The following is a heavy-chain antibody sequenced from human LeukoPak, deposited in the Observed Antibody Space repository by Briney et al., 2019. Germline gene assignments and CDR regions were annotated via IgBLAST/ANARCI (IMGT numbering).Heavy chain of an antibody. CDR1: GFTFSSYW. CDR3: ARDRRIMQRYYNYYYMDV. V-gene: IGHV3-7*01. J-gene: IGHJ6*03. CDR2: IKQDGSEE. D-gene: IGHD3-16*01. Sequence: GGSLRLSCAASGFTFSSYWMSWVRQAPGKGLEWVANIKQDGSEENYVDSVKGRFTISRDNAKNSLYLQMNSLRAEDTAVYYCARDRRIMQRYYNYYYMDVWGKGTTVTVSS.